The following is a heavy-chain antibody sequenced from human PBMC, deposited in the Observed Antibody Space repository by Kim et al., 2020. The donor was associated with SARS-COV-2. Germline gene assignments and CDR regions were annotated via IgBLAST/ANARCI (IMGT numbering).Heavy chain of an antibody. J-gene: IGHJ5*01. CDR2: IKQDGSEK. V-gene: IGHV3-7*03. CDR3: ARVASGYSSSWYVWFES. D-gene: IGHD6-13*01. Sequence: GGSLRLSCAASGFTFSPYWMTWVRQAPGKGLEWVVNIKQDGSEKYYVDSVKGRFTISRDNAKNSLYLQMNSLRAEDTAVYYCARVASGYSSSWYVWFES. CDR1: GFTFSPYW.